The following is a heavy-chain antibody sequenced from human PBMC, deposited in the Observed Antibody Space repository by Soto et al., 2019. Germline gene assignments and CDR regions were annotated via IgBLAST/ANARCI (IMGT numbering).Heavy chain of an antibody. J-gene: IGHJ4*02. Sequence: SETLSLTCTLCGCSISRYSWSWIRQPPGKGLEWIGYFYYSGSTNYNPSLKSRVTISVDTSKNQFSLKLSSVTAADTAVYYCARSDGRYWGQGTLVTVSS. V-gene: IGHV4-59*01. CDR1: GCSISRYS. CDR2: FYYSGST. CDR3: ARSDGRY.